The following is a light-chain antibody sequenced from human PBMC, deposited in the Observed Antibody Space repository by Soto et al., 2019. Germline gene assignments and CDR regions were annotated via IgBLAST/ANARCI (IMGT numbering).Light chain of an antibody. CDR2: GNT. CDR1: SSNIGAGYD. J-gene: IGLJ1*01. V-gene: IGLV1-40*01. CDR3: QSYDSSLSAFGV. Sequence: QSVLTQPPSVSGAPGQRVTISCTGSSSNIGAGYDVHWYQQLPGSAPKVLIYGNTNRPSGVPDRFSGSKSGTSASLAITGLQAEDEADYYCQSYDSSLSAFGVFGTGTKVTVL.